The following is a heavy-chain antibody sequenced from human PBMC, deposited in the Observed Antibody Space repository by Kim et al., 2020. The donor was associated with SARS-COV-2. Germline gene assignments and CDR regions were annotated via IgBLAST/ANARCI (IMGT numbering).Heavy chain of an antibody. Sequence: GESLKISCKASGYRISTYWIGWVRQMPGKGLEWMGIIYPDDSDIAYSPSFQGLVTISADKSISTAYLQWSGLKASDTAIYYCARVNGDSYYFDYWGQGTLVTVSS. V-gene: IGHV5-51*01. D-gene: IGHD2-21*02. CDR1: GYRISTYW. J-gene: IGHJ4*02. CDR2: IYPDDSDI. CDR3: ARVNGDSYYFDY.